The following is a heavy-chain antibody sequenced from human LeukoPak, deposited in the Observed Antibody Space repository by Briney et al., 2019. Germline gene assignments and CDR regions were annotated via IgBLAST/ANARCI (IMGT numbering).Heavy chain of an antibody. CDR3: ARQAVAPLSYYYGMDV. V-gene: IGHV3-23*01. CDR1: GFTFSSYA. CDR2: ISGSGGST. Sequence: GGSLRLSCAASGFTFSSYAMSWVRQAPGKGLEWVSAISGSGGSTYYADSAKGRFTISRDNSKNTLYLQMNSLRAEDTAVYYCARQAVAPLSYYYGMDVWGQGTTVTVSS. J-gene: IGHJ6*02. D-gene: IGHD6-19*01.